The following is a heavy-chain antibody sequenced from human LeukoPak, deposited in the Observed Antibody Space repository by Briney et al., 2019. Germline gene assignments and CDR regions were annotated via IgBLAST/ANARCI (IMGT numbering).Heavy chain of an antibody. CDR2: IIPIFGTA. J-gene: IGHJ6*03. D-gene: IGHD5-24*01. Sequence: GASVKVSCKASGGTFSSYAISWVRQAPGQGLEWMGGIIPIFGTANYAQKFQGRVTITADESTSTAYMELSSLRSEDTAVYYCARGLDGYNYNYYYYYMDVWGKGTTVTISS. CDR3: ARGLDGYNYNYYYYYMDV. CDR1: GGTFSSYA. V-gene: IGHV1-69*13.